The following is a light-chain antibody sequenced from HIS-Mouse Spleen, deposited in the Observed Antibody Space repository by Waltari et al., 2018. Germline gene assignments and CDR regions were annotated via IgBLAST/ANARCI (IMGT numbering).Light chain of an antibody. V-gene: IGLV3-1*01. CDR2: QVS. J-gene: IGLJ1*01. CDR1: TLGDKY. Sequence: SYELTQPPSVSVSPGQTASIPCSGATLGDKYACWYQQKPGQSPVLVIYQVSKRPSGIPEGFAGSKSGNTATLTISGTQAMDEADYYCQAWDSSTYVFGTGTKVTVL. CDR3: QAWDSSTYV.